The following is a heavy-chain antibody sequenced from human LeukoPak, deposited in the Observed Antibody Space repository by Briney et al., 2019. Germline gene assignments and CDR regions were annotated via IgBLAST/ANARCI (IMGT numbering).Heavy chain of an antibody. CDR1: GGTFSSYA. J-gene: IGHJ5*02. CDR3: ASTLWFGEFLNWFDP. V-gene: IGHV1-69*13. CDR2: IIPIFGTA. D-gene: IGHD3-10*01. Sequence: SVKVSCKASGGTFSSYAISWVRQAPGQGLEWMGGIIPIFGTANYAQKFQGRVTITADESTSTAYMELSSLRSEDTAVYYCASTLWFGEFLNWFDPWGPGTLVTVSS.